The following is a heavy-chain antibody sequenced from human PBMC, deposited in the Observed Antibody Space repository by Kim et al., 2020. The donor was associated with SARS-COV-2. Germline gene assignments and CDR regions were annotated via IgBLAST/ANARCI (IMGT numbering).Heavy chain of an antibody. D-gene: IGHD2-15*01. V-gene: IGHV4-34*01. J-gene: IGHJ4*02. Sequence: SETLSLTCAVYGGSFSGYYWSWIRQPPGKGLEWIGEINHSGSTNYNPSLKSRVTMSVDTSQNQFSLKLSSVTAADTAIYYCARVPEVGAKNWGQGTLVTVSS. CDR2: INHSGST. CDR1: GGSFSGYY. CDR3: ARVPEVGAKN.